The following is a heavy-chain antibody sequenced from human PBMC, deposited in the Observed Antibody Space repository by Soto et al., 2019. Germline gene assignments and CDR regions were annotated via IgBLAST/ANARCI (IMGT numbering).Heavy chain of an antibody. D-gene: IGHD5-12*01. V-gene: IGHV4-59*01. CDR2: FYYSGST. J-gene: IGHJ4*02. Sequence: PSETLSLTCTVSGGSISIYYWSWIRQPPGKGLEWIGYFYYSGSTNYNPSLKSRVTISADTSKNQFSLRLSSVTAADTAVYYCAKGGYSGYLDYWGQRTLVTVSS. CDR3: AKGGYSGYLDY. CDR1: GGSISIYY.